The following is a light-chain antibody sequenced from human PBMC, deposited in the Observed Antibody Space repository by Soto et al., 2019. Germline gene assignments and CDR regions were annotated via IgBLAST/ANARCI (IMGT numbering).Light chain of an antibody. CDR3: QQRNIWPPVT. CDR1: QSVSSNY. Sequence: ELVFTQSPATLSLSPGERATLSFGAIQSVSSNYLAWYQQKPGQAPRLVIHGASSRVTGLPARFSGSGSGTDFTLTISCLEPEDSAIYYCQQRNIWPPVTFGQGTRLEI. V-gene: IGKV3D-20*02. J-gene: IGKJ5*01. CDR2: GAS.